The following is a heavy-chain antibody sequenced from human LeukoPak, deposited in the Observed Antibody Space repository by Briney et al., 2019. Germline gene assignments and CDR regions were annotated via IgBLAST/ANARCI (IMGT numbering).Heavy chain of an antibody. J-gene: IGHJ6*03. Sequence: GRSLRLSCAASGFTFSSYGMHWVRQAPGQGLEWVAVIWYDGSNKYYADSVKGRFTISRDNSKNTLYLQMNSPRAEDTAVYYCARQKWFGELFAYYMDAWGKGTTVTVSS. CDR2: IWYDGSNK. D-gene: IGHD3-10*01. CDR3: ARQKWFGELFAYYMDA. V-gene: IGHV3-33*01. CDR1: GFTFSSYG.